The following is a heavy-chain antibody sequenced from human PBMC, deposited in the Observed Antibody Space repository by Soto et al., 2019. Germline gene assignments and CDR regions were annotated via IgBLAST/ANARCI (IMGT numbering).Heavy chain of an antibody. J-gene: IGHJ4*02. D-gene: IGHD2-15*01. CDR3: ARDGGHQRAYCSGGSCSTVLDY. CDR2: INPSGGST. CDR1: GYTFTNYY. Sequence: ASVKVSCQASGYTFTNYYMHGVRQAPGQGLEGMGIINPSGGSTSYAQDFQGRVTFTIDTSASTVYMELSSLRSEDTAVYYCARDGGHQRAYCSGGSCSTVLDYWGQGTPVTVSS. V-gene: IGHV1-46*01.